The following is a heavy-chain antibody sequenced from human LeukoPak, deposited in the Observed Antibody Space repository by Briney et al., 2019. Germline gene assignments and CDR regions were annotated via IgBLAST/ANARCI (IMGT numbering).Heavy chain of an antibody. CDR3: ARHDCSGGSCYLYWFDP. CDR1: GGSLSSSSYY. Sequence: SETLALTCTVSGGSLSSSSYYWGWIRQPPGKGLEWIGSIYYSGSTYYNPSLKSRVTISVDTSKNQFSLKLSSVTAADTAVYYCARHDCSGGSCYLYWFDPWGQGTPVTVSS. CDR2: IYYSGST. V-gene: IGHV4-39*01. D-gene: IGHD2-15*01. J-gene: IGHJ5*02.